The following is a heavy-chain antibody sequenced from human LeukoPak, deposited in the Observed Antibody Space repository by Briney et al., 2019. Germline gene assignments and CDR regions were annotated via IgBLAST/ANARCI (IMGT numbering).Heavy chain of an antibody. J-gene: IGHJ6*02. CDR1: GGSISSSSYY. V-gene: IGHV4-39*01. D-gene: IGHD5-24*01. CDR3: ARRMATSNYYYYYGMDV. CDR2: IYYSGST. Sequence: SETLSLTCTVSGGSISSSSYYWGWIRQPPGKGLEWIGSIYYSGSTYYNPSLKSRVTISVDTSKNQFSLKLSSVTAADTAVYYCARRMATSNYYYYYGMDVWGQGTLVTVSS.